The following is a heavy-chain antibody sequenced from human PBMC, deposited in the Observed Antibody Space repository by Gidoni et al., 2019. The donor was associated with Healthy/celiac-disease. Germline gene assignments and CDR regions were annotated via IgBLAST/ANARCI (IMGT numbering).Heavy chain of an antibody. CDR3: AKGAWSDPKNGGMDV. CDR1: GFTFDDYA. CDR2: ISWNSGSI. V-gene: IGHV3-9*01. D-gene: IGHD3-3*01. Sequence: EVQLVESGGGLVQPGRSLRLSCAASGFTFDDYAMHWVRQAPGKGLEWVSGISWNSGSIGYADSVKGRFTISRDNAKNSLYLQMNSLRAEDTALYYCAKGAWSDPKNGGMDVWGQGTTVTVSS. J-gene: IGHJ6*02.